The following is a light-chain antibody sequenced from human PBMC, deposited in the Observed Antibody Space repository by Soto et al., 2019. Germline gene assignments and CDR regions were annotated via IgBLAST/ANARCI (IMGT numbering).Light chain of an antibody. CDR3: AAWDDTLNGLV. J-gene: IGLJ2*01. CDR2: RAS. CDR1: SSNIGSNY. V-gene: IGLV1-47*01. Sequence: QSVLTQPPSASGAPGQRVTISCSGSSSNIGSNYVYWYQQVPGTAPRLLMYRASQRPSGVPDRFSGSKSGTSASLAISGPRSEDEADYYCAAWDDTLNGLVFGGGTQLPS.